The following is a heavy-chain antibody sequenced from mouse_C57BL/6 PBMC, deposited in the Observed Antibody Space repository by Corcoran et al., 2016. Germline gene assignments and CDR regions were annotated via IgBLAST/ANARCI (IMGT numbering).Heavy chain of an antibody. J-gene: IGHJ4*01. CDR1: GFSLSTSGMG. D-gene: IGHD1-1*01. V-gene: IGHV8-12*01. Sequence: QVTLKESGPGILQSSQTLSLTCSFSGFSLSTSGMGVSWIRQPSGKGLEWLAHIYWDDDKRYNPSLKSRLTISKDTSRNQVFLKITSVDTADTATYYCARSFTTVVAYYAMYYWGEGTSVTVSS. CDR3: ARSFTTVVAYYAMYY. CDR2: IYWDDDK.